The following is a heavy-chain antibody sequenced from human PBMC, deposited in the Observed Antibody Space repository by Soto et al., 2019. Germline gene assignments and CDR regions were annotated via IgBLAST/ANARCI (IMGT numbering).Heavy chain of an antibody. CDR1: GFTFSSYA. J-gene: IGHJ6*03. CDR3: ATGGRPYTNTNFHFYFYKCIGV. V-gene: IGHV3-23*01. Sequence: EVQLLESGGGLVQPGGSLTLSCAASGFTFSSYAMTWVRQAPGKGLEWVSAISGSATNTHYADSVKGRFTVSRENSKSTGDFEMNSLRAEGTAVYFCATGGRPYTNTNFHFYFYKCIGVWGKGTTVTVSS. CDR2: ISGSATNT. D-gene: IGHD2-8*01.